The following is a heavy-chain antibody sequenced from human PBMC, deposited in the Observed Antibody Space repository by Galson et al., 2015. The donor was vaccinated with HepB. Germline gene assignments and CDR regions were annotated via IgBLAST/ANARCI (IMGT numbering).Heavy chain of an antibody. Sequence: SVKVSCKASGDTFINSAIYWVRQAPGQRPEWMGWINGGNGYTEYPQKSQGRVTITRDTTANTVYMKLSSLRSEDTAVYYCARWSPSGASDDALDVWGQGTTVTVSS. CDR2: INGGNGYT. CDR3: ARWSPSGASDDALDV. CDR1: GDTFINSA. D-gene: IGHD5-12*01. V-gene: IGHV1-3*01. J-gene: IGHJ3*01.